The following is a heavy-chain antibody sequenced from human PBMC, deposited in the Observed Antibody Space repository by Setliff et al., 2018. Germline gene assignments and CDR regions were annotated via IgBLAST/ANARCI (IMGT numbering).Heavy chain of an antibody. CDR2: IGHTGSI. CDR3: ARDLGHGGDSDY. CDR1: SYSISSVYI. D-gene: IGHD2-21*02. J-gene: IGHJ4*02. V-gene: IGHV4-38-2*02. Sequence: SETLSLTCTVSSYSISSVYIWGWIRQPPGKGLEWVGNIGHTGSINYNPSLKRRLTISRDTSKNQVSLKLNSVTATDTAVYYCARDLGHGGDSDYWGQGILVT.